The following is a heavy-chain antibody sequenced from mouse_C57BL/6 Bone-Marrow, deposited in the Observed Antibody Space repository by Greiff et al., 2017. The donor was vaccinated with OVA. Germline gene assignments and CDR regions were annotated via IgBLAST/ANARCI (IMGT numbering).Heavy chain of an antibody. D-gene: IGHD1-1*01. CDR2: IDPEDGDT. CDR1: GFNIKDYY. V-gene: IGHV14-1*01. Sequence: EVQLQQSGAELVRPGASVKLSCTASGFNIKDYYMHWVKQRPEQGLEWIGRIDPEDGDTEYAPKFPGKATMTADTASNTAYLQLSSLTSEDTAVYYCTTVGSSYVSKYYFDYWGQGTTLTVSS. J-gene: IGHJ2*01. CDR3: TTVGSSYVSKYYFDY.